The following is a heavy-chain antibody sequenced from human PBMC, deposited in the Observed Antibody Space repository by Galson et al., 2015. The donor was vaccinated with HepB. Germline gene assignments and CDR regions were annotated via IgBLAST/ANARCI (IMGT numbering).Heavy chain of an antibody. CDR1: GFTFSSYG. Sequence: SLRLSCAASGFTFSSYGMHWVRQAPGKGLEWVAVIWYDGSNKYYADSVKGRFTISRDNSKNTLYLQMNSLRAEDTAVYYCARDGANWNLDYWGQGTLVTVSS. CDR2: IWYDGSNK. CDR3: ARDGANWNLDY. V-gene: IGHV3-33*01. D-gene: IGHD1-20*01. J-gene: IGHJ4*02.